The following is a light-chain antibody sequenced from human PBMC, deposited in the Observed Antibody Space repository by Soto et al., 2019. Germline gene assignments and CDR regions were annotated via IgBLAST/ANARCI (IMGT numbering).Light chain of an antibody. CDR2: DAS. Sequence: EIVLTQSPATLSLSPGDRATLSCRASQSISHYLAWYQQKPGQAPRLLIYDASNRTTGIPVRFSASGSGTYFTLTISSLEPEDFAVYYCQQRSSWYSFGQGTRLEIK. CDR1: QSISHY. J-gene: IGKJ5*01. V-gene: IGKV3-11*01. CDR3: QQRSSWYS.